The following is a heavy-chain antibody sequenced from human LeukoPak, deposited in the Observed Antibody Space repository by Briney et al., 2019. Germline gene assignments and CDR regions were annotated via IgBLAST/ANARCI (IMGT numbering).Heavy chain of an antibody. CDR1: GLTFSSYS. Sequence: GGSLRLSCIASGLTFSSYSMSWVRQAPGKGLEWASTIRNSDGNTYYADSVKGRFTISRDNSKNTLYLQMNSLTAEDTAIYYSAKATGTLGNSGQGT. CDR3: AKATGTLGN. D-gene: IGHD1-1*01. J-gene: IGHJ4*02. V-gene: IGHV3-23*01. CDR2: IRNSDGNT.